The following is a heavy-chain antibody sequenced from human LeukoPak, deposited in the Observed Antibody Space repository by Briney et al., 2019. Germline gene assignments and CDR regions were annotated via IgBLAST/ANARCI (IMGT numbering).Heavy chain of an antibody. J-gene: IGHJ4*02. CDR2: IYTCGST. CDR3: ASAYGSGRYRSF. CDR1: GGSISSGSYY. Sequence: RPSETLSLTCTVSGGSISSGSYYWSWIRQPAGKGLEWIGRIYTCGSTNYNPSLKSRVTISVDTSKNQFSLKLSSVTAADTAVYYCASAYGSGRYRSFGGQGTLVTVSS. D-gene: IGHD3-10*01. V-gene: IGHV4-61*02.